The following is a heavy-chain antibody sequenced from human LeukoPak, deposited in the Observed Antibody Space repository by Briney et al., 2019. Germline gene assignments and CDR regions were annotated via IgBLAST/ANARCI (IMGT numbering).Heavy chain of an antibody. J-gene: IGHJ4*02. Sequence: GGSLRLSCAASGFTFSSYAMSWVRQAPGKGLEWVSAISGSGGSTYYADSVKGRFTISRDNSKNTLYLQMNSLRAKDTAVYYCAKDHPTSIAAAGTYDYWGQGTLVTVSS. CDR2: ISGSGGST. D-gene: IGHD6-13*01. V-gene: IGHV3-23*01. CDR3: AKDHPTSIAAAGTYDY. CDR1: GFTFSSYA.